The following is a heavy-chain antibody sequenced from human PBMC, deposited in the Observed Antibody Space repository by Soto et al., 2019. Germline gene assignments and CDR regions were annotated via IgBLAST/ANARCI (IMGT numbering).Heavy chain of an antibody. CDR3: AKQLTTYTVTTPSYFDY. Sequence: PGGSLRLSCAASGFTFSSYAMSWVRQAPGKGLEWVSAISGSGGSTYYAESVKGRFTISRDNSKNKLYLQMNSLRAEDTAVYYCAKQLTTYTVTTPSYFDYWGQGTLVTVSS. CDR2: ISGSGGST. D-gene: IGHD4-17*01. V-gene: IGHV3-23*01. CDR1: GFTFSSYA. J-gene: IGHJ4*02.